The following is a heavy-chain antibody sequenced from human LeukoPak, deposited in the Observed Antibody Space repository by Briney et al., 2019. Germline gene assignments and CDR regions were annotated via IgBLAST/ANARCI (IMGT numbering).Heavy chain of an antibody. V-gene: IGHV3-7*04. J-gene: IGHJ4*02. CDR3: ARGADNYDY. CDR1: GFTFSGYW. CDR2: IKQDGSEK. D-gene: IGHD6-25*01. Sequence: PGGSLRLSCTASGFTFSGYWMSWVRQAPGKGLEWVANIKQDGSEKNYVDPVKGRFTISRDNAKNSLYLQMNSLRVEDTAVYYCARGADNYDYWGQGTLVTVSS.